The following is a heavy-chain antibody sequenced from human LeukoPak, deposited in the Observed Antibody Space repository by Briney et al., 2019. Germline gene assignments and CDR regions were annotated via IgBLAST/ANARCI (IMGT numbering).Heavy chain of an antibody. CDR3: ARDTRGYSYYDY. CDR2: IYTSGST. V-gene: IGHV4-61*02. Sequence: SETLSLTCTVSGGSISSSNYYWSWIRQPAGKGLEWIGRIYTSGSTNYNPSLKSRVTISVDTSKNQFSLKLSSVTAADTAVYYCARDTRGYSYYDYWGQGTLVTVSS. CDR1: GGSISSSNYY. J-gene: IGHJ4*02. D-gene: IGHD5-18*01.